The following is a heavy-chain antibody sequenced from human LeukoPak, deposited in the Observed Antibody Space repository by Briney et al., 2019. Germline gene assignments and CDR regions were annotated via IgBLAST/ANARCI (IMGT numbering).Heavy chain of an antibody. CDR1: GAAISSYY. J-gene: IGHJ4*02. D-gene: IGHD5-12*01. CDR3: ARGGYSGYDPFDY. V-gene: IGHV4-59*01. CDR2: IYYSGST. Sequence: KPSETLSLTCTVSGAAISSYYWSWIRQPPGKGLEWIGYIYYSGSTNYNPYLKSRVTISVDTSKNQFSLKLSSVTAADTAVYYCARGGYSGYDPFDYWGQGTLVTVSP.